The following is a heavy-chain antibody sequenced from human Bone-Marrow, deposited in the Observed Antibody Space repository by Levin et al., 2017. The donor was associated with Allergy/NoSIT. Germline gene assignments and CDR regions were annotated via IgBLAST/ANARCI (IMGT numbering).Heavy chain of an antibody. CDR2: INWNSANI. CDR1: GFTFGDYA. D-gene: IGHD2-2*01. J-gene: IGHJ6*02. Sequence: SLKISCAASGFTFGDYAMHWVRQAPGKGLEWVSGINWNSANIAYADSVRGRFAISRENTKNSLYLQMNSLRPEDTALYYCAKEGPRYCSSIECPHYFLAMDVWGQGTTVTVSS. CDR3: AKEGPRYCSSIECPHYFLAMDV. V-gene: IGHV3-9*01.